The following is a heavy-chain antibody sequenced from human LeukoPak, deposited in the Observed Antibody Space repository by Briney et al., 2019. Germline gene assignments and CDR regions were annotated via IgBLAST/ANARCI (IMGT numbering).Heavy chain of an antibody. Sequence: GGSLRLSCTVSGFTVSSNSMSWVRQAPGKGLEWVSFIYSGGNTHYSDSPKGRFTISRDNSKNTLHLQIKSLGTEDTAVHYCSRGRLYGDCPLFYYYYMDVWGKGTKVSVCS. CDR1: GFTVSSNS. J-gene: IGHJ6*03. V-gene: IGHV3-53*05. D-gene: IGHD4-17*01. CDR2: IYSGGNT. CDR3: SRGRLYGDCPLFYYYYMDV.